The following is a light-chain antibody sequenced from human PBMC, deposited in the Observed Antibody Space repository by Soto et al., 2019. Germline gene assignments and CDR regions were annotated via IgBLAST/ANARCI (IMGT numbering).Light chain of an antibody. Sequence: EIVLTQSPGTLSLSPGERATLSCRASQSVSSSYLAWYQQKPGQAPRLLIYGASSRATGIPDRFSGSGSGTAFTLTISRLEPEDLAVYYCQQYGSSPPSITFGQGTRLEI. CDR2: GAS. V-gene: IGKV3-20*01. CDR1: QSVSSSY. J-gene: IGKJ5*01. CDR3: QQYGSSPPSIT.